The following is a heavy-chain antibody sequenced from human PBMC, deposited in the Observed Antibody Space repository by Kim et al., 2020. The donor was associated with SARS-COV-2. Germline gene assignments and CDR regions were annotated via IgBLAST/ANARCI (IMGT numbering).Heavy chain of an antibody. CDR3: QWWYYRYFQD. Sequence: GGSLRLSCAASGFDFSTAWMSWVRQAPGKGPEWVGRIQSKGSGGATDYAAPVRGRFTISRDDSKNILFLQMNSLKTEDTALYYCQWWYYRYFQDWGQGTLVTVSA. D-gene: IGHD2-15*01. V-gene: IGHV3-15*01. J-gene: IGHJ1*01. CDR1: GFDFSTAW. CDR2: IQSKGSGGAT.